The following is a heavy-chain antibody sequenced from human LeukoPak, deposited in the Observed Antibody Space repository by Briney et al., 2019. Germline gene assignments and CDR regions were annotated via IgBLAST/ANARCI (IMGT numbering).Heavy chain of an antibody. CDR2: ISSSGSTI. CDR3: AKEIYGDPTGGRFQH. Sequence: GGSLRLSCAASGFTFSSYEMNWVRQAPGKGLEWVSYISSSGSTIYYADSVKGRFTISRDNAKNSLYLQMKILRAEDTAVYYCAKEIYGDPTGGRFQHWGQGTLVTVSS. CDR1: GFTFSSYE. J-gene: IGHJ1*01. D-gene: IGHD4/OR15-4a*01. V-gene: IGHV3-48*03.